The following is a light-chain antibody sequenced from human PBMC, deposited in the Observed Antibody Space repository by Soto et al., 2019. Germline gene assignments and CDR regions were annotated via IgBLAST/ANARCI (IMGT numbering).Light chain of an antibody. J-gene: IGLJ1*01. CDR1: SSNIGAGYD. CDR3: QSYDSSLSSYV. CDR2: GNN. Sequence: QSVLTQPPSVSGAPGQRVTISCTGSSSNIGAGYDVHWYQQLPGTAPRLLIYGNNNRPSGVPDRFSGSKSGTSASLAITGLQAEDEADYYCQSYDSSLSSYVFGTGPKLTVL. V-gene: IGLV1-40*01.